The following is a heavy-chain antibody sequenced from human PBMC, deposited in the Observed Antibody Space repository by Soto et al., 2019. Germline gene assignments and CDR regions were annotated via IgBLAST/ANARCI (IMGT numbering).Heavy chain of an antibody. Sequence: QVQLVQSGAEVKKPGSSVKVSCKASGGTFSSYTISWVRQAPGQGLEWMGRIIPILGIANYAQKFQGRVTITADKSTSTAYMELSSLRSEDTAVYYCARSIANIVVVPAAMSDYYYYYMDVWGKGTPVTVSS. D-gene: IGHD2-2*01. CDR1: GGTFSSYT. CDR2: IIPILGIA. J-gene: IGHJ6*03. CDR3: ARSIANIVVVPAAMSDYYYYYMDV. V-gene: IGHV1-69*02.